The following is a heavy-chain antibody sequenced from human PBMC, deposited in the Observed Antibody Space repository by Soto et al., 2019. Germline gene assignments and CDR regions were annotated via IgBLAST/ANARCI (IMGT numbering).Heavy chain of an antibody. Sequence: QAQLVQSGAEVKKPGSSVKVSCKASGGTFNTFAISWVRQAPGQGFEWLGGIIPIFRTPDYAQKFQGRVTIIADESASTAYMELSSLRSDDTAVYYCARDKERQRLGGNYYYAMDVWGQGTTVTVSS. CDR1: GGTFNTFA. CDR3: ARDKERQRLGGNYYYAMDV. D-gene: IGHD5-12*01. CDR2: IIPIFRTP. J-gene: IGHJ6*02. V-gene: IGHV1-69*12.